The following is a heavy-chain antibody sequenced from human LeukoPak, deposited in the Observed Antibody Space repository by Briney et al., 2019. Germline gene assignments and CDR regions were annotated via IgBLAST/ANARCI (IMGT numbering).Heavy chain of an antibody. CDR3: ARAYCGDDCALDY. CDR1: GFTFSGYV. V-gene: IGHV3-64*01. Sequence: GGSLRLSCAASGFTFSGYVMHWVRQAPGKGLEYLSAISSNGGSTEYANSVKGRFTISRDNSKNTLYLQMDSLRAEDMAVYYCARAYCGDDCALDYWGQGTLVTVSS. J-gene: IGHJ4*02. D-gene: IGHD2-21*02. CDR2: ISSNGGST.